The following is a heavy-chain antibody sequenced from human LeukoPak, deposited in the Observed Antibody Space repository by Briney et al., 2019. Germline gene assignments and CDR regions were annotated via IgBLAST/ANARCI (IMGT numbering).Heavy chain of an antibody. CDR1: GFAFSSYA. CDR3: AKEGRAAAGRRPLEFDY. CDR2: ISGSGGST. J-gene: IGHJ4*02. V-gene: IGHV3-23*01. Sequence: GGSLRLSCAASGFAFSSYAMSWVRQAPGKGLEWVSAISGSGGSTYYADSVKGRFTISRDNSKNTLYLQMNSLRAEDTAVYYCAKEGRAAAGRRPLEFDYWGQGTLVTVSS. D-gene: IGHD6-13*01.